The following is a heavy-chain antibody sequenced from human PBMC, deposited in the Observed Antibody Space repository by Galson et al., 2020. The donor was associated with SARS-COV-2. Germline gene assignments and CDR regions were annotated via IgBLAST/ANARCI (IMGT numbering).Heavy chain of an antibody. D-gene: IGHD5-18*01. CDR1: GFPFSTYS. Sequence: NSGGSLRLSCAASGFPFSTYSMNWVRLAPGKGLEWVSSISTSRGYTYYVDSVKGRFSISRDNPRNSLYLQMNSLRAEDTAVYYCARDEGIRGYNYGRLYYGMDVWGQGPRSPSP. V-gene: IGHV3-21*01. CDR3: ARDEGIRGYNYGRLYYGMDV. J-gene: IGHJ6*02. CDR2: ISTSRGYT.